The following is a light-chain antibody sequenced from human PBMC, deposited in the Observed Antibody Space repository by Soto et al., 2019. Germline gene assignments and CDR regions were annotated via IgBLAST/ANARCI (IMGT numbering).Light chain of an antibody. Sequence: QCALAQPRSVSGSPGQSVAISCTGTSSDVGRYNYVSWYQHHPGKAPKLMIYDVSTRPSGVPDRFSGSKSGTTASLTISGLQAEDEADYYCCSYAGSPYVFGTGTKVTVL. CDR1: SSDVGRYNY. J-gene: IGLJ1*01. V-gene: IGLV2-11*01. CDR2: DVS. CDR3: CSYAGSPYV.